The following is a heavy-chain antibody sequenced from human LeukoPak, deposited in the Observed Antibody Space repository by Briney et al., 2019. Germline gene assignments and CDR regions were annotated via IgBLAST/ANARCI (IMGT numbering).Heavy chain of an antibody. Sequence: ASVKVSCKASGGTFSSYAISWVRQAPGQGLEWMGGIIPIFGTANYAQKFQGRVTITADESTSTAYMELSSLRSEDTAVYYCAREAVLDPVTGLRVHFDYWGQGALVTVSS. J-gene: IGHJ4*02. CDR2: IIPIFGTA. V-gene: IGHV1-69*01. CDR1: GGTFSSYA. D-gene: IGHD5/OR15-5a*01. CDR3: AREAVLDPVTGLRVHFDY.